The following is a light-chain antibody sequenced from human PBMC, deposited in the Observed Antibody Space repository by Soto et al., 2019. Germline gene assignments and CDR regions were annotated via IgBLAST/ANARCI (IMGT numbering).Light chain of an antibody. CDR3: QQYNNWPRT. Sequence: EIVLTQSPGTLSLSPGERATLSCRSSQSVSTSYLAWYQQTPGQAPRLLIYGASSRATGIPDRFSGSGSGTDFTLTISRLEPEDFAVYYCQQYNNWPRTFGQGTKVDIK. V-gene: IGKV3-20*01. J-gene: IGKJ1*01. CDR2: GAS. CDR1: QSVSTSY.